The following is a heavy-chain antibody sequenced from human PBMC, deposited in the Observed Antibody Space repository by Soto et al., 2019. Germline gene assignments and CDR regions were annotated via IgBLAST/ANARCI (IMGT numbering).Heavy chain of an antibody. J-gene: IGHJ6*02. CDR1: GGSISSSSYY. CDR2: IYYSGST. CDR3: ATAYCGGDCPHYYYGMDV. Sequence: TLSLTCTVSGGSISSSSYYWGWIRQPPGKGLEWIGSIYYSGSTYYNPSLKSRVTISVDTSKNQFSLKLSSVTAADTAVYYCATAYCGGDCPHYYYGMDVWGQGTTVTVSS. D-gene: IGHD2-21*02. V-gene: IGHV4-39*01.